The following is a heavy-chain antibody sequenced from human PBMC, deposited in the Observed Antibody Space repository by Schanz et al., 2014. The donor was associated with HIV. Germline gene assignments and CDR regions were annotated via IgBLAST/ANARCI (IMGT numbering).Heavy chain of an antibody. Sequence: QVQLVESGRGVVQPGRSLRLSCAASGFTFTSFGMHWVRQAPGKGLDWVAVIWYDGSNKYYADSVKGRFTISRDNSKSTLYLQMNSLRDEDTAVYYCARDRPRVTLPTCFDYWGQGTLITVSS. V-gene: IGHV3-33*01. J-gene: IGHJ4*02. D-gene: IGHD3-16*01. CDR2: IWYDGSNK. CDR1: GFTFTSFG. CDR3: ARDRPRVTLPTCFDY.